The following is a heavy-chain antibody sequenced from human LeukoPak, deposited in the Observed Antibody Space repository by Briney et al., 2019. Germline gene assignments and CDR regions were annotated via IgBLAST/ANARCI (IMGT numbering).Heavy chain of an antibody. Sequence: SETLSLTWTVAGGSISSSSYYWGWIRQPPGKGLEWIESIYYSGSTYYNPPLKSRVTTSVDTSKNQFSLKLSSVTDAATAVYYCARDSSRYSSSWYDAFDIWGQGTMVTVSS. CDR3: ARDSSRYSSSWYDAFDI. J-gene: IGHJ3*02. D-gene: IGHD6-13*01. CDR2: IYYSGST. CDR1: GGSISSSSYY. V-gene: IGHV4-39*07.